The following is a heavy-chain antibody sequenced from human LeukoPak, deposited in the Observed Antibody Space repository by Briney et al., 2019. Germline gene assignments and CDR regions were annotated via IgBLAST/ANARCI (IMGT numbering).Heavy chain of an antibody. D-gene: IGHD3-3*01. Sequence: GASVKVSCKASGGTSSSYAISWVRQAPGQGLEWMGGIIPIFGTANYAQKFQGRVTITADESTSTAYMELSSLRSEDTAVYYCASRGGGSVLEWESLVWFDPWGQGTLVTVSS. CDR3: ASRGGGSVLEWESLVWFDP. CDR2: IIPIFGTA. V-gene: IGHV1-69*13. CDR1: GGTSSSYA. J-gene: IGHJ5*02.